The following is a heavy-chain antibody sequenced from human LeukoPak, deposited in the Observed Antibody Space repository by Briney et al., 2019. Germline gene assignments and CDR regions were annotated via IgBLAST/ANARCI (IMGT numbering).Heavy chain of an antibody. D-gene: IGHD2-2*01. Sequence: GGSLRLSCAASGFTFSSYAMSWVRRAPGKGLEWVAVISYDGSNKYYADSVKGRFTISRDNAKNSLYLQMNSLRAEDTAVYYCARDRVXVVPXXREDWF. J-gene: IGHJ5*01. CDR2: ISYDGSNK. CDR1: GFTFSSYA. V-gene: IGHV3-30-3*01. CDR3: ARDRVXVVPXXREDWF.